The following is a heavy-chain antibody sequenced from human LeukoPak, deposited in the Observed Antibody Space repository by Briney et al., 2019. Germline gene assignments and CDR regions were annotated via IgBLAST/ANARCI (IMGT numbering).Heavy chain of an antibody. CDR3: ARRGYCSSTSCYEYWFDP. D-gene: IGHD2-2*01. V-gene: IGHV4-39*02. CDR2: IYYSGGT. CDR1: GGSISSSGYY. J-gene: IGHJ5*02. Sequence: SETLSLTCTVSGGSISSSGYYWGWIRQPPGKGLEWIGTIYYSGGTYYNPSLKSRVTIAVDTSKNHFSLKLSSVTAADTAVYYCARRGYCSSTSCYEYWFDPWGQGTLVTVSS.